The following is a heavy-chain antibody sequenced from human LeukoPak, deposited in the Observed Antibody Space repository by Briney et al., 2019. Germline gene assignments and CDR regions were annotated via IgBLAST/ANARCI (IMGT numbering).Heavy chain of an antibody. Sequence: GGSLRLSCAASGFTFSDYWMTWVRQAPGKGLEWVSSISSSSSYIYYADSVKGRFTISRDNAKNSLYLQMNSLRAEDTAVYHCARGGRYSSSWFDYWGQGTLVTVSS. V-gene: IGHV3-21*01. CDR3: ARGGRYSSSWFDY. CDR1: GFTFSDYW. CDR2: ISSSSSYI. D-gene: IGHD6-13*01. J-gene: IGHJ4*02.